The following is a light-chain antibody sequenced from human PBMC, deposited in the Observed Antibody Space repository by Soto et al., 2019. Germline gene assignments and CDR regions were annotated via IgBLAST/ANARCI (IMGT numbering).Light chain of an antibody. Sequence: EIVMTQSPATLSVSPGERATLSCRASQSVSSNLAWYQQKPGQSPRLVIYDASSRATGIPDRFSGSGSGTDFTLTISRLEPEDFAVYYCQQYGNSPITFGQGTRLEIK. CDR1: QSVSSN. J-gene: IGKJ5*01. CDR2: DAS. CDR3: QQYGNSPIT. V-gene: IGKV3-20*01.